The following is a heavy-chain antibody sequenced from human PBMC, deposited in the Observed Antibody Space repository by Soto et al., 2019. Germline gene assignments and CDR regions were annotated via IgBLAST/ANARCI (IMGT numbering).Heavy chain of an antibody. V-gene: IGHV3-23*01. Sequence: GSLRLSCAASGFTFSSYAMSWVRQARGKGLEWVSAISRSGGSTYYADSVKGRFTISRDNSKNTLYLQMNSLRAEDTAVYYCAKDTNYDFWSGSLYYGMDVWGQGTTVTVSS. D-gene: IGHD3-3*01. J-gene: IGHJ6*02. CDR1: GFTFSSYA. CDR2: ISRSGGST. CDR3: AKDTNYDFWSGSLYYGMDV.